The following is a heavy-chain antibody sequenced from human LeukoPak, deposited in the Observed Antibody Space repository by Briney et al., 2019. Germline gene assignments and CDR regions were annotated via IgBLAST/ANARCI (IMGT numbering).Heavy chain of an antibody. D-gene: IGHD3-22*01. CDR3: AKVYDSSGYSALDY. Sequence: GGSLRLSCVASGFTLSSYAMSWVRQAPGKGLEWVSGVSASAYSTFYADSVKGRFTISRDNSKNTMSLHMNSLRAEDTAVYYCAKVYDSSGYSALDYWGQGTLVTVSS. CDR2: VSASAYST. V-gene: IGHV3-23*01. J-gene: IGHJ4*02. CDR1: GFTLSSYA.